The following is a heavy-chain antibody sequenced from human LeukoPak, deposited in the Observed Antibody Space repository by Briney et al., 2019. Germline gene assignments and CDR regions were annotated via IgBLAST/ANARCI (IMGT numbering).Heavy chain of an antibody. D-gene: IGHD2-15*01. J-gene: IGHJ4*02. Sequence: SGGSLRLSCAAPGFTFSDHYMDWFRQAPGKGLEWVARIQSKPNSYSTQYAASVKGRFTISRDDLKSSLCLQMTSLKTEDTAVYYCARDGMQGGNFDYWGQGTLVTVSS. V-gene: IGHV3-72*01. CDR2: IQSKPNSYST. CDR1: GFTFSDHY. CDR3: ARDGMQGGNFDY.